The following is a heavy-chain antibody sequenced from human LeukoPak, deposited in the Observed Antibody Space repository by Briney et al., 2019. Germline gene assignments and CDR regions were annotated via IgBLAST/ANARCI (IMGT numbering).Heavy chain of an antibody. D-gene: IGHD3-10*01. J-gene: IGHJ4*02. Sequence: GEPLKISCKGSEYNFATYWIGWLRQMPGKGLEWMGIIYPGDSDTKYSPSFQGQVTISADKSTSTAYLQWSTLKASDTAIYYCARNFYSGWGSFFYFDTWGQGTLVTVSS. CDR3: ARNFYSGWGSFFYFDT. CDR1: EYNFATYW. V-gene: IGHV5-51*01. CDR2: IYPGDSDT.